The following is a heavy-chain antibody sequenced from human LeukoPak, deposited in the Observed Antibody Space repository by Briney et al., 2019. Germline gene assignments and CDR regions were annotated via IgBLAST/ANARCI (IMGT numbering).Heavy chain of an antibody. CDR3: ARIHDFWSGADDY. J-gene: IGHJ4*02. Sequence: ASVKVSCKASGYTLTGYYMHWVRQAPGQGLEWMGWINPNSGGTNYAQKFQGRVTMTRDTSISTAYMELSRLRSDDTAVYYCARIHDFWSGADDYWGQGTLVTVSS. D-gene: IGHD3-3*01. V-gene: IGHV1-2*02. CDR1: GYTLTGYY. CDR2: INPNSGGT.